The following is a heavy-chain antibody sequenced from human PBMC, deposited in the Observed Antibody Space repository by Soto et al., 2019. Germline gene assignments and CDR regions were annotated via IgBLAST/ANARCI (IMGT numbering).Heavy chain of an antibody. CDR3: ARVAHGSGSHPYGHYYYGMDV. V-gene: IGHV4-30-4*01. J-gene: IGHJ6*02. CDR1: GGSISSGDYY. CDR2: IYYSGST. D-gene: IGHD3-10*01. Sequence: PSETLSLTCTVSGGSISSGDYYWSWIRQPPGKGLEWIGYIYYSGSTYYNPSLKSRVTISVDTSKNQFSLKLSSVTAADTAVYYCARVAHGSGSHPYGHYYYGMDVWGQGTTVTVSS.